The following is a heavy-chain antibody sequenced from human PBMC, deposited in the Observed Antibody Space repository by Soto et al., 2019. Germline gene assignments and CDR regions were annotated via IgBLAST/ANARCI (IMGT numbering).Heavy chain of an antibody. D-gene: IGHD6-19*01. J-gene: IGHJ4*02. Sequence: SETLSLTCTVSGVSISRYYWSWIRQPPGKGLEWIGYIYYSGSTNYNPSLKSRVTISVDTSKNQFSLKLSSVTAADTAVYYCARERVAGLPDYWGQGTLVTVSS. CDR2: IYYSGST. V-gene: IGHV4-59*01. CDR1: GVSISRYY. CDR3: ARERVAGLPDY.